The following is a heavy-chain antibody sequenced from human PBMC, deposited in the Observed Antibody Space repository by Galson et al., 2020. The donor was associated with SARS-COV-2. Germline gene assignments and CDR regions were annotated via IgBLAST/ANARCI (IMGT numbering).Heavy chain of an antibody. J-gene: IGHJ4*02. CDR1: GYTFTGNY. Sequence: ASVKVSCKASGYTFTGNYIHWVRQAPGQGLEWMGRINPNSGDTSYAQNFQGRVTMTRDTSSSTAYMDLSRLKSDDTAVYYCARVGSGTYYVLTWGKRSLVTVS. D-gene: IGHD3-10*01. CDR3: ARVGSGTYYVLT. V-gene: IGHV1-2*06. CDR2: INPNSGDT.